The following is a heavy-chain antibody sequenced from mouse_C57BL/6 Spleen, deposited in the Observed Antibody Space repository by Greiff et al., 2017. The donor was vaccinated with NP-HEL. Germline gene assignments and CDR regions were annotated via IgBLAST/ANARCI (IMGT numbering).Heavy chain of an antibody. V-gene: IGHV5-16*01. J-gene: IGHJ2*01. D-gene: IGHD2-3*01. CDR1: GFTFSDYY. CDR3: ARFYDGYLFDY. Sequence: EVMLVESEGGLVQPGSSMKLSCTASGFTFSDYYMAWVRQVPEKGLEWVANINYDGSSTYYLDSLKSRFIISRDNAKNILYLQMSSLKSEDTATYYCARFYDGYLFDYWGQGTTLTVSS. CDR2: INYDGSST.